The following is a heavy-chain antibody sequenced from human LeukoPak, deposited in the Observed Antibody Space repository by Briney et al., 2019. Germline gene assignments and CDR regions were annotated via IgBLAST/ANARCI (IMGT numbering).Heavy chain of an antibody. CDR1: GFTFSSYA. CDR2: VRYDGSNK. V-gene: IGHV3-30*02. CDR3: AKDLYPATEDLYRVAVAGIDGEGAFDY. J-gene: IGHJ4*02. D-gene: IGHD6-19*01. Sequence: GGSLRLSCAASGFTFSSYAMSWVRQAPGKGLEWVAFVRYDGSNKYYADSVKGRFTISRDNSKNTLYLQMNSLRAEDTAVYYCAKDLYPATEDLYRVAVAGIDGEGAFDYWGQGTLVTVSS.